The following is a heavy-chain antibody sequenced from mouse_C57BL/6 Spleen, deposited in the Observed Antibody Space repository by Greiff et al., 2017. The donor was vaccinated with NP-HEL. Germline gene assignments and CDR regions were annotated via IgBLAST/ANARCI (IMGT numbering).Heavy chain of an antibody. V-gene: IGHV1-55*01. J-gene: IGHJ2*01. CDR2: IYPGSGST. Sequence: VKLQESGAELVKPGASVKMSCKASGYTFTSYWITWVKQRPGQGLEWIGDIYPGSGSTNYNEKFKSKATLTVDTSSSTAYMQLSSLTSEDSAVYYCARGPYYYGSSYVDYWGQGTTLTVSS. CDR1: GYTFTSYW. CDR3: ARGPYYYGSSYVDY. D-gene: IGHD1-1*01.